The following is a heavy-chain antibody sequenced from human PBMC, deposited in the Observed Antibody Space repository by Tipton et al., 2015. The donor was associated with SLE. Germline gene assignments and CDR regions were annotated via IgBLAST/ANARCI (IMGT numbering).Heavy chain of an antibody. J-gene: IGHJ4*02. D-gene: IGHD3-22*01. CDR2: ISSGGTII. V-gene: IGHV3-11*01. CDR1: GFTFGNNW. CDR3: ARDSGYYDSSEYYYSDH. Sequence: SLRLSCAASGFTFGNNWRTWVRQAPGKGLEWISYISSGGTIIYYADSVKGRFTISRDNAKNSLSLQMNSLRADDTAVYYCARDSGYYDSSEYYYSDHWGQGTLVTVSS.